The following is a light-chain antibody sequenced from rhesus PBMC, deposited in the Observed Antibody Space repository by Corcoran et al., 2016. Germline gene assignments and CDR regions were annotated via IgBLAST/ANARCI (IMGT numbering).Light chain of an antibody. V-gene: IGKV1-22*01. Sequence: DIQMTQSPSSLSASVGDTVTITCRASQGTSSWLAWYQQKPGKAPKLLIYKASSLQSGVPSRFSGSGCETDFTLTISSLQSEDFATYYCQQYSSRRTFGQGTKVEIK. J-gene: IGKJ1*01. CDR2: KAS. CDR3: QQYSSRRT. CDR1: QGTSSW.